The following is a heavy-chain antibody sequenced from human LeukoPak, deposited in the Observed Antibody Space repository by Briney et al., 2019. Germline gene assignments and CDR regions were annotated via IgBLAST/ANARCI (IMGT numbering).Heavy chain of an antibody. CDR2: IYTSGST. J-gene: IGHJ4*02. CDR1: GGSISSGSYY. D-gene: IGHD6-19*01. V-gene: IGHV4-61*02. CDR3: ARGQIAVAGVFDY. Sequence: SQTLSLTCTVSGGSISSGSYYWSLIRPPARKGLEWIGRIYTSGSTNYNPSLKSRVTISVDTSKNQFSLKLSSVTAADTAVYYCARGQIAVAGVFDYWGQGTLVTVSS.